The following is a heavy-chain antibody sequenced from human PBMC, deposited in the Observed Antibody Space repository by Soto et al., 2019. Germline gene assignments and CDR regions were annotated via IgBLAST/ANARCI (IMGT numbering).Heavy chain of an antibody. D-gene: IGHD2-15*01. CDR2: ISGNGVST. V-gene: IGHV3-23*01. CDR3: ATHYSRTGYCSAGSCYSDY. Sequence: EVQLLESGGTLGQPGGSLRLSCVASGFTFSSYAMSWVRQAPGKGLEWVSGISGNGVSTYYEDSVRGWFTISRDYSKSPLSPQTTSLRAEDPGVYFGATHYSRTGYCSAGSCYSDYWGQGTLVTVSS. CDR1: GFTFSSYA. J-gene: IGHJ4*02.